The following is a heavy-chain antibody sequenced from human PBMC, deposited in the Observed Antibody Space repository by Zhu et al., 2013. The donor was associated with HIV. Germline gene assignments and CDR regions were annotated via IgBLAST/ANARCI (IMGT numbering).Heavy chain of an antibody. V-gene: IGHV1-18*01. J-gene: IGHJ6*02. CDR1: GYTFTSYG. CDR2: ISAYNGNT. Sequence: QVQLVQSGAEVKKPGASVKVSCKASGYTFTSYGISWVRQAPGQGLEWMGWISAYNGNTNYAQKLQGRVTMTTDTSTSTAYMELRSLRSGDTAVYYCARDKVTFAGYYYYGMDVWGQGTTVTVSS. D-gene: IGHD3-16*01. CDR3: ARDKVTFAGYYYYGMDV.